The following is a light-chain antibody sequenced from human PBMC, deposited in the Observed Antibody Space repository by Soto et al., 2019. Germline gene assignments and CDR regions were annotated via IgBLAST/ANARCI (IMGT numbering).Light chain of an antibody. CDR1: SSDVGRYNL. J-gene: IGLJ3*02. V-gene: IGLV2-23*02. CDR2: EVN. CDR3: CSYVGSSILM. Sequence: QSVLTQPASVSGSPGQSITIPCTGTSSDVGRYNLVSWYQQLPGKAPKLIIYEVNERPSGISDRFSGSKSGNTASLTISGLQDEDEADYFCCSYVGSSILMFGGGTKLTVL.